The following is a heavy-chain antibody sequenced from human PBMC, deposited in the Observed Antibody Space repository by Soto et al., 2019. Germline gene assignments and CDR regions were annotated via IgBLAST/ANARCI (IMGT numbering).Heavy chain of an antibody. CDR3: EAARYRYADLAHKHYSHD. D-gene: IGHD5-18*01. V-gene: IGHV3-30*09. J-gene: IGHJ1*01. CDR2: ISYDGNNK. Sequence: QVQLVESGGGVVQPGRSLRLSCAASGFIFSLYTMHWVRRAPGKGLEWVAAISYDGNNKYYANSVKGRFAISRDNCKNTQYLQMDSLSADDTAVYYCEAARYRYADLAHKHYSHDWGQGPLHTASS. CDR1: GFIFSLYT.